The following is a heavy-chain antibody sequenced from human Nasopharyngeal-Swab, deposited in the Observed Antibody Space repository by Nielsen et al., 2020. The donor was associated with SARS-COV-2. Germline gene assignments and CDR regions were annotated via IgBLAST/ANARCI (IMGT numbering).Heavy chain of an antibody. CDR3: ERHFSTTIFGVVIISYFDY. CDR2: IYYSGST. J-gene: IGHJ4*02. Sequence: SETLSLTCTVSGGSISSNYWSWIRHPPAKRLAWIGYIYYSGSTNYNPSLKRRVTISVDTSKNQFSLKLSSVTAADTAVYYCERHFSTTIFGVVIISYFDYWGQGTLVTVSS. V-gene: IGHV4-59*08. D-gene: IGHD3-3*01. CDR1: GGSISSNY.